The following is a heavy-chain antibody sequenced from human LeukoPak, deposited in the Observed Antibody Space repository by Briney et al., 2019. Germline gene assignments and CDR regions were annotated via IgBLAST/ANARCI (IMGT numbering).Heavy chain of an antibody. CDR3: ARDPSAPGQYFDY. CDR2: IHFDGNNK. D-gene: IGHD6-6*01. Sequence: GGSLRLSCAASGFTFSNDVIHWVRQAPGKGLGWEAFIHFDGNNKYYADSVKGRFGISRDNSNNTLYLQMNSLRVEDTGVYYCARDPSAPGQYFDYWGQGALVTVSS. V-gene: IGHV3-30*02. CDR1: GFTFSNDV. J-gene: IGHJ4*02.